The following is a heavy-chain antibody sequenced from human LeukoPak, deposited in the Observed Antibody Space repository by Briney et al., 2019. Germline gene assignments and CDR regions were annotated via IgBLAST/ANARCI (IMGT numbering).Heavy chain of an antibody. V-gene: IGHV3-7*05. CDR3: ARGHVWFDP. CDR1: GFTFSNYG. Sequence: GGSLRLSCAASGFTFSNYGMTWVRQAPGKGREWVANIKQDGSEKYYVHSVKGRFTISRDNAKNSLYLQMNSLRAEDMAVYYCARGHVWFDPWGQGTLVTVSS. J-gene: IGHJ5*02. CDR2: IKQDGSEK.